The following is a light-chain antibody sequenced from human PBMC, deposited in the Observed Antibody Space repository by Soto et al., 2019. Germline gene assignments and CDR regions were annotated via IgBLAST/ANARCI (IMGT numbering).Light chain of an antibody. CDR2: DVS. CDR1: SSDVGGYRF. CDR3: RSYTSERTHV. Sequence: QSALTQPASVSGSPGQSVTISCTGTSSDVGGYRFVSWYQQHPGKAPNLMIFDVSNRPSGVSNRFSGSKSGNTASLTISGLQVEDEADYYCRSYTSERTHVVGGGTKVTVL. V-gene: IGLV2-14*03. J-gene: IGLJ2*01.